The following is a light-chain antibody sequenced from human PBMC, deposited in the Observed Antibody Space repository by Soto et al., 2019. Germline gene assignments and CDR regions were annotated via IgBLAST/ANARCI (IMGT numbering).Light chain of an antibody. CDR2: DAS. CDR3: QQYNGF. V-gene: IGKV1-5*01. J-gene: IGKJ2*01. CDR1: QNINTW. Sequence: DSQMTQSPSTLSASVGDRVTMTCRASQNINTWLAWYQQKAGKAPKLLIYDASTLESGVPSRFSGSGSGTEFTLTITRLQPEDFATYYCQQYNGFFGQGTQL.